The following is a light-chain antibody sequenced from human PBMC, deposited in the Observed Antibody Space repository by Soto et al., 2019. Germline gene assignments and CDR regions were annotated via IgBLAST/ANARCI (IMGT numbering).Light chain of an antibody. CDR1: QNITTW. J-gene: IGKJ4*01. CDR2: GAS. CDR3: QQSYNSPLT. Sequence: DIQMIQSPSSVSASVGDRVTVTCRASQNITTWLTWYQQTPGKAPHLLIYGASTLQRGVPSRFSGSGSGTEFTLTITSLQPEDFATYYCQQSYNSPLTFGGGTKADIK. V-gene: IGKV1-12*01.